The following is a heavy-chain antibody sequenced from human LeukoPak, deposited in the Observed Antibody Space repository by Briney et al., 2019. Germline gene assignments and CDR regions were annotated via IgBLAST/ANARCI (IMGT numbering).Heavy chain of an antibody. CDR2: ISYDGGNK. J-gene: IGHJ4*02. D-gene: IGHD2-15*01. V-gene: IGHV3-30*04. CDR3: ARSQVSVVVVGAVDY. Sequence: GRSLRLSCAASGFTFSSYAMHWVRQAPGKGLEWVAVISYDGGNKYYADSVKGRFTISRDNSKNTLYLQMNSLRAEDTAVYYCARSQVSVVVVGAVDYWGQGTLVTVSS. CDR1: GFTFSSYA.